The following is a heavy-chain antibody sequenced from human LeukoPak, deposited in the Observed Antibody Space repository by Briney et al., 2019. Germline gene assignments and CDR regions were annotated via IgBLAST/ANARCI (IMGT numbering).Heavy chain of an antibody. CDR2: IIPIDGVE. CDR3: ARALDCTNGVCFGDDAFDI. J-gene: IGHJ3*02. V-gene: IGHV1-69*02. CDR1: GGTSSSYT. D-gene: IGHD2-8*01. Sequence: AASVKVSCKASGGTSSSYTISWVRQAPGQGLEWMGRIIPIDGVENYAQKFQGRVTITADKLTSTAYMELSSLRSEDTAAYYCARALDCTNGVCFGDDAFDIWGQGTMVTVSS.